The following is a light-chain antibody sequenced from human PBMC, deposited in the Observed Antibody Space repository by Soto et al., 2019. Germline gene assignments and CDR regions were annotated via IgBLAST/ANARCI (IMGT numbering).Light chain of an antibody. Sequence: QSVLTQPPSVSGAPGQRVTISCTGSSSNIGAGYDVHWYQKLPGTAPKLLIYGNSNRPSGVPDRFSGFKSGTSASLAITGLHAEDEADYYCQSYDSILSGSNVVFGGGTKMTVL. J-gene: IGLJ2*01. CDR1: SSNIGAGYD. CDR3: QSYDSILSGSNVV. CDR2: GNS. V-gene: IGLV1-40*01.